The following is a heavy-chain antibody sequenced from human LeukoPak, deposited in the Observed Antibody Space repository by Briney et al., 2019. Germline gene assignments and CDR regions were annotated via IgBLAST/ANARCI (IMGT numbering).Heavy chain of an antibody. V-gene: IGHV4-4*02. Sequence: SGTLSLTCAVSGGSISSSNWWSWVRQPPGKGLEWIGEIYHSGSTNYNPSLKSRVTISVDKSKNQFSLKLSSVNAADTAVYYCARADSSSLNWFDPWGQGTLVTVSS. CDR1: GGSISSSNW. CDR3: ARADSSSLNWFDP. CDR2: IYHSGST. J-gene: IGHJ5*02. D-gene: IGHD6-13*01.